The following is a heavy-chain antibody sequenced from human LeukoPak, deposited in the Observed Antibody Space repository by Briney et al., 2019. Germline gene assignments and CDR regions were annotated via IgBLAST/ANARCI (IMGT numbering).Heavy chain of an antibody. CDR3: TTGLIAVAGFDY. CDR1: GFTFSNAW. J-gene: IGHJ4*02. V-gene: IGHV3-15*01. D-gene: IGHD6-19*01. CDR2: IKSKTDGGTT. Sequence: GGSLRLSCAASGFTFSNAWMSWVRQAPGKGLEWVGRIKSKTDGGTTDYAAPVKGRFTISRDDSKNTLYLQMNSLKTEDTAVYYCTTGLIAVAGFDYWGRGTLVTVSS.